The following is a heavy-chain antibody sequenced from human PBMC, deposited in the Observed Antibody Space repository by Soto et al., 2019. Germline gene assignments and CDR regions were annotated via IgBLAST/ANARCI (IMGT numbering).Heavy chain of an antibody. V-gene: IGHV4-31*03. Sequence: SETLSLTCTVSGGSISSGGYYWSWIRQHPGKGLEWIGYIYYSGSTYYNPSLKSRVTISVDTSKNQFSLKLSSVTAADTAVYYCARDPGYGDYYYGMDVWGQGTTVTVS. CDR1: GGSISSGGYY. J-gene: IGHJ6*02. D-gene: IGHD4-17*01. CDR3: ARDPGYGDYYYGMDV. CDR2: IYYSGST.